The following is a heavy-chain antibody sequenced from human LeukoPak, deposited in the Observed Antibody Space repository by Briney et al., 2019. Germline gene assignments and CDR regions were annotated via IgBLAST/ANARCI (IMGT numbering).Heavy chain of an antibody. Sequence: GGSLRLSCAAPGFTFSSYSMNWVRQAPGKGLEWVSYISSSSSTIYYADSVKGRFTISRDNAKNSLYLQMNSLRAEDTAVYYCARSGTYGDYGYYGMDVWGQGTTVTVSS. J-gene: IGHJ6*02. CDR1: GFTFSSYS. CDR2: ISSSSSTI. V-gene: IGHV3-48*01. D-gene: IGHD4-17*01. CDR3: ARSGTYGDYGYYGMDV.